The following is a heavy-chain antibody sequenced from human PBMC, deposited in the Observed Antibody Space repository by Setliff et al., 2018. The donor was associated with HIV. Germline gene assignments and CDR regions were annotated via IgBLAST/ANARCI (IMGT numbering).Heavy chain of an antibody. CDR3: ATVDGTRYLDY. CDR2: MFRTGTS. V-gene: IGHV4-38-2*01. J-gene: IGHJ4*02. CDR1: GYSISSSHW. D-gene: IGHD1-1*01. Sequence: SETLSLTCAVSGYSISSSHWWGWIRQPPGKGLEWIGTMFRTGTSYYNPSLTSRVTISQDTSKNQFSLELTSVTAADTAVYYCATVDGTRYLDYWGQGKLVTVSS.